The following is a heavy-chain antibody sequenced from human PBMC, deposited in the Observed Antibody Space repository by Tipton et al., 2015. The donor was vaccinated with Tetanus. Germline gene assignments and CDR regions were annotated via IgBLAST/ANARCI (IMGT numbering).Heavy chain of an antibody. Sequence: QLVQSGAEVRKPGASVKVSCKASGYTFTNYGIGWVRQAPGQGLEWMGWITVYNGYTDYAQALQGRVTVTTDTSTSPAYMEVRNLRSDDTAVYFCARGLRYYYETSAYDYWGQGTLVSVSS. J-gene: IGHJ4*02. CDR1: GYTFTNYG. D-gene: IGHD3-22*01. CDR2: ITVYNGYT. V-gene: IGHV1-18*01. CDR3: ARGLRYYYETSAYDY.